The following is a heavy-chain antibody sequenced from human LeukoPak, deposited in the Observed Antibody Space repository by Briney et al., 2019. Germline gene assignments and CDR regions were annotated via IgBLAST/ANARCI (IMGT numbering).Heavy chain of an antibody. Sequence: ASVKVSCKVSGYTLTELSMHWVRQAPGKGLEWMGGFDPEDGETIYAQKFQGRVTMTEDTSTDTAYMELSSLRSEDTAVYYCAPLWFGEHFVGYWGQGTLVTVSS. CDR3: APLWFGEHFVGY. CDR1: GYTLTELS. V-gene: IGHV1-24*01. D-gene: IGHD3-10*01. CDR2: FDPEDGET. J-gene: IGHJ4*02.